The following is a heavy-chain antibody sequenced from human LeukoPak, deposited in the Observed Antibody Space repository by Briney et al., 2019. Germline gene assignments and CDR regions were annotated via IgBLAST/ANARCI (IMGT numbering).Heavy chain of an antibody. CDR2: IISHGGST. CDR3: ARITRGATCAIFQHFLLDA. D-gene: IGHD3-3*01. Sequence: PGGSLRLYCAASGFTFSGYTLHWVRQAPGKGLKYVSAIISHGGSTHYADSVKGRFTVSRDNSKNTLYLQMDSLRAEDMAVYYCARITRGATCAIFQHFLLDAWDKGNTVTVSS. CDR1: GFTFSGYT. J-gene: IGHJ6*04. V-gene: IGHV3-64*02.